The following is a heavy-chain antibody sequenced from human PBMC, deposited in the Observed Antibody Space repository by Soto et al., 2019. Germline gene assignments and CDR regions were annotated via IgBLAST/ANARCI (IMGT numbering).Heavy chain of an antibody. CDR3: ARDLLGSSWYL. CDR1: CYSISSGYY. CDR2: LYHSGST. V-gene: IGHV4-38-2*02. J-gene: IGHJ5*02. D-gene: IGHD6-13*01. Sequence: SETLSLTCTVSCYSISSGYYWGWIRQPPGKGLEWVGSLYHSGSTYFNPSLKSRVTISVDTSKNQFSLNLNSVTAADTAVYYCARDLLGSSWYLWGQGTLVTVSS.